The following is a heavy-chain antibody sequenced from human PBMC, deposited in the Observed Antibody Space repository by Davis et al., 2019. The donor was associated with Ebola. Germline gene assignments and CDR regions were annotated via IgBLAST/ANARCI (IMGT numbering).Heavy chain of an antibody. CDR1: GLNFSHYA. D-gene: IGHD2-15*01. Sequence: PGGSLRLSCAASGLNFSHYAMTWVRQAPGKGLEWVSSISGSGKTTYYADSVEGRFTISRDNAKNTLYLQMDSLTDDDTALYYCTRGVDTTLASWSDALDVWGQGTMVTVSS. CDR2: ISGSGKTT. CDR3: TRGVDTTLASWSDALDV. J-gene: IGHJ3*01. V-gene: IGHV3-23*01.